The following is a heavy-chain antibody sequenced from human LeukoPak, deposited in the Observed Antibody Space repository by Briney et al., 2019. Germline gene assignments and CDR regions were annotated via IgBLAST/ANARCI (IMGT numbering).Heavy chain of an antibody. CDR3: ARGIPMVRGVIYYYYYMDV. D-gene: IGHD3-10*01. Sequence: ASVKVSCKASGYTFTGYYMHWVRQAPGQGLEWMGWINPNSGGTNYAQKFQGRVTMTRDTSISTAYMELSRLRSDDTAVYYCARGIPMVRGVIYYYYYMDVWGKGTTVTVSS. CDR1: GYTFTGYY. J-gene: IGHJ6*03. V-gene: IGHV1-2*02. CDR2: INPNSGGT.